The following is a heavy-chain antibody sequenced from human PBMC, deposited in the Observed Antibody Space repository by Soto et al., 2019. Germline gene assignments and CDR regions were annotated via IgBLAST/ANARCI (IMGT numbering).Heavy chain of an antibody. Sequence: GGSLRLSCTASGFTFGDYAMSWFRQVPGKGLEWVGFIRSKAYGGTTEYAASVRGRFTISRDDSKSITDLQMNSLKIEDTGVYYCSRFDMPLIVIGPDATYDMDVWGQGTTVTSP. J-gene: IGHJ6*02. CDR1: GFTFGDYA. CDR3: SRFDMPLIVIGPDATYDMDV. CDR2: IRSKAYGGTT. D-gene: IGHD2-2*01. V-gene: IGHV3-49*03.